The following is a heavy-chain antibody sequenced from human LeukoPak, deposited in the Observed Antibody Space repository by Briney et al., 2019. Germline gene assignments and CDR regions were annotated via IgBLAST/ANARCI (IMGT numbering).Heavy chain of an antibody. J-gene: IGHJ4*02. Sequence: ASVKLSCNASGYTFTVYYMHWVRQAPAQGLEWMGWINPNHGGTNYGQKFQGRATMNSDPSINTAFLEMRRLESDDNAGNYCARDQGELLFDYWAQGTLVTVSS. CDR2: INPNHGGT. CDR3: ARDQGELLFDY. CDR1: GYTFTVYY. V-gene: IGHV1-2*02. D-gene: IGHD1-26*01.